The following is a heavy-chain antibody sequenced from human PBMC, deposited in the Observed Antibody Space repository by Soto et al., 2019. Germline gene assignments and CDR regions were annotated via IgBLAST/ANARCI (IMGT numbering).Heavy chain of an antibody. D-gene: IGHD5-18*01. CDR3: ASGRGYSYGSFDY. J-gene: IGHJ4*02. Sequence: SETLSLTCTVSGGTVSSGSYYWSWIRQPPGKGLEWIGYTYNSGSTNYNPSLKSRVTISVDTSKNQFSLKLSSVTAADTAVYYCASGRGYSYGSFDYWGQGTLVTVSS. CDR2: TYNSGST. V-gene: IGHV4-61*01. CDR1: GGTVSSGSYY.